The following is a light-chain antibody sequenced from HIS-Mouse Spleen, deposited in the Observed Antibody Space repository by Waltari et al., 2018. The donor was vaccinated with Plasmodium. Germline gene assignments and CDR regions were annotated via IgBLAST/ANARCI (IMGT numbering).Light chain of an antibody. V-gene: IGLV3-25*03. CDR2: KDS. Sequence: SYELTQPPSVSVSPGQTARITCSGDALPKQYAYWYQQKPGQAPVLVIYKDSERPPGSPERFSGSSAGKTVTLTISGVQAEDEADYYCQSADSSGTPNWVFGGGTKLTVL. J-gene: IGLJ3*02. CDR3: QSADSSGTPNWV. CDR1: ALPKQY.